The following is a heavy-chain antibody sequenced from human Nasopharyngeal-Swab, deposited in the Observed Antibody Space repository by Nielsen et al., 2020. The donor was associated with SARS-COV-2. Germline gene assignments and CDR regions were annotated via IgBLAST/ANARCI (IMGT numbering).Heavy chain of an antibody. CDR2: LSWNSGII. Sequence: GGSLRLSCAGSGFNLEDAAMHWVRQAPGQGLEWVAGLSWNSGIIGYADSVKGRFTISRDNTKNSLYLEMNNLRVEDTAVYYCAKDLSPDTLRRYYDMLTGLMGGFEYWGQGTLVTVSS. CDR3: AKDLSPDTLRRYYDMLTGLMGGFEY. D-gene: IGHD3-9*01. CDR1: GFNLEDAA. V-gene: IGHV3-9*01. J-gene: IGHJ4*02.